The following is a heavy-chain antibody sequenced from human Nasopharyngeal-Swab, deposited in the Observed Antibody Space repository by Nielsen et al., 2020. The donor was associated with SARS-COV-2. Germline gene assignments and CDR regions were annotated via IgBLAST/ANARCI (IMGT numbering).Heavy chain of an antibody. Sequence: SETLSLTCTVSGGSISSGGYYWSWIRQHPGKGLEWIGYIYYSGSTYYNPSLKSRVTISVDTSKNQFSLKLSSVTAADTAVYYCARDSSGWVYGMDVWGQGTTVTVSS. CDR3: ARDSSGWVYGMDV. J-gene: IGHJ6*02. V-gene: IGHV4-31*03. CDR2: IYYSGST. D-gene: IGHD6-19*01. CDR1: GGSISSGGYY.